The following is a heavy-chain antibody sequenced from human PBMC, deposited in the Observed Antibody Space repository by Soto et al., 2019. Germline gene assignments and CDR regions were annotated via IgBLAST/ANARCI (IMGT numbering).Heavy chain of an antibody. J-gene: IGHJ4*02. Sequence: SSETLSLTCAVYGGSFSGYYWSWIRQPPGKGLEWIGEINHSGSTNYNPSLKSRVTISVDTSKNQFSLKLSSVTAADTAVYYCARGPRTYDSSGYYAPPRTFFDYWGQGTLVTVSS. V-gene: IGHV4-34*01. D-gene: IGHD3-22*01. CDR2: INHSGST. CDR1: GGSFSGYY. CDR3: ARGPRTYDSSGYYAPPRTFFDY.